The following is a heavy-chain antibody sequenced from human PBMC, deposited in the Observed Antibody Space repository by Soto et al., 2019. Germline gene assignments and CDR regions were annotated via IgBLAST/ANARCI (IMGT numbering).Heavy chain of an antibody. J-gene: IGHJ3*02. Sequence: SETLSLTCTVSGGSISSYYWSWIRQPPGKGLEWIGYIYYSGSTNYNPSLKSRVTISVDTSKNQFSLKLSSVTAADTAVYYCAREAVVVPAATNAFDIWGQGTMVTVSS. D-gene: IGHD2-2*01. V-gene: IGHV4-59*01. CDR1: GGSISSYY. CDR3: AREAVVVPAATNAFDI. CDR2: IYYSGST.